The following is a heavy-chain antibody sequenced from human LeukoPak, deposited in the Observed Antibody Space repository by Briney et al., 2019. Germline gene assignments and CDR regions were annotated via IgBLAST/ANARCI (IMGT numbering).Heavy chain of an antibody. J-gene: IGHJ4*02. D-gene: IGHD5-24*01. CDR1: GYTFTSYG. CDR2: ISAYNGNT. Sequence: ASVKVSCKASGYTFTSYGISWVRHAPRQGLEWMGWISAYNGNTNYAQKLQGRVTMPTDTSTSTAYMELRSLRSEDTAVYYCAREDDGYNYKLDYWGQGTLVTVSS. CDR3: AREDDGYNYKLDY. V-gene: IGHV1-18*01.